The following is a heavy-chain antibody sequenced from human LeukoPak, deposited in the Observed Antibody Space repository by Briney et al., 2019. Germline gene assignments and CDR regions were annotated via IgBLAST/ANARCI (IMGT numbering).Heavy chain of an antibody. J-gene: IGHJ3*02. CDR1: GFTSSSYG. Sequence: PGGSLRLSCAASGFTSSSYGMSWVRQTPGKGLEWVSTISSGGPTTYYADSVKGRFTISRDDSKNTLYLQMNSLRAEDTAVYYCAKGRRWELDAFDIWGQGTMVTVSS. CDR3: AKGRRWELDAFDI. V-gene: IGHV3-23*01. CDR2: ISSGGPTT. D-gene: IGHD1-26*01.